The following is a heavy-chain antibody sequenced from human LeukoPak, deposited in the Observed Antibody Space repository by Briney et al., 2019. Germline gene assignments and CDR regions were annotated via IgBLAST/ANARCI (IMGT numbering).Heavy chain of an antibody. CDR3: ARDPRWLTPDCTSTSCYENYFDP. CDR1: GYSISSGYQ. Sequence: SETLSLTCVVSGYSISSGYQWAWIRQSPGKGLEWIGSIYHTGRAHYSPSLQSRVTISVDTSNNQFSLRLNSVTAADTAVYYCARDPRWLTPDCTSTSCYENYFDPWGQGTLVTVSS. J-gene: IGHJ5*02. V-gene: IGHV4-38-2*02. D-gene: IGHD2-2*01. CDR2: IYHTGRA.